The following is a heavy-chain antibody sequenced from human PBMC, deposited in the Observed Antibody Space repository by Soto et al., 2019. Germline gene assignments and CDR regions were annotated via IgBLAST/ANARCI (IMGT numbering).Heavy chain of an antibody. V-gene: IGHV4-39*02. D-gene: IGHD6-19*01. CDR2: LFYSGNT. J-gene: IGHJ4*02. CDR1: GGSISSSSYY. Sequence: QLQLQESGPGLVKPSETLSLTCTVSGGSISSSSYYWGWIRQPPGKGLEWIGSLFYSGNTYYNPSLXXXDXISVDTAKNHFSLKLGSVTAAVTAVYYCASPETRGGWSPFDYWGQGTLVTVSS. CDR3: ASPETRGGWSPFDY.